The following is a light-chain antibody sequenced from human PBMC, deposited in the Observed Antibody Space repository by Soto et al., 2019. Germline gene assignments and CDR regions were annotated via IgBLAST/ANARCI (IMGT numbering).Light chain of an antibody. CDR2: DAS. CDR1: QDIRNY. CDR3: QQYDDFPLT. V-gene: IGKV1-33*01. J-gene: IGKJ4*01. Sequence: DIQMTQSPSSLSAFVGDRVTITCHASQDIRNYLNWYQHKPGEAPRLLISDASNLRTGVPSRFSGSGSQTYFTFTINSLQPEDFATYFCQQYDDFPLTFGGGTKVEVK.